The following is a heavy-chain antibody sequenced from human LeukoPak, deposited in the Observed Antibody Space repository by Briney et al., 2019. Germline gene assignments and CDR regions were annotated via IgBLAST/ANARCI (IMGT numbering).Heavy chain of an antibody. CDR3: ARPDRRGYTSTFDI. CDR1: GYSFTSYW. D-gene: IGHD6-25*01. J-gene: IGHJ3*02. Sequence: GESLKISCKGSGYSFTSYWIGWVRQMPGKGLEWMGIIYPGDFDIRYSPSFQGQVTISADKSISTVYLQWSSLKASDTAIYYCARPDRRGYTSTFDIWGQGTMVTVSS. V-gene: IGHV5-51*01. CDR2: IYPGDFDI.